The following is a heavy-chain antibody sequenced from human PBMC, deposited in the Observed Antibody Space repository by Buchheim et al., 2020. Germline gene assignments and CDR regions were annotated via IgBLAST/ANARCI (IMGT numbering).Heavy chain of an antibody. V-gene: IGHV3-15*01. CDR2: IKSKTDGGTT. J-gene: IGHJ6*02. CDR1: GFTFSNAW. D-gene: IGHD1-14*01. Sequence: EVQLVESGGGLVKPGGSLRLSCAASGFTFSNAWMSWVRQAPGKGLEWVGRIKSKTDGGTTDYAAPAKGRFTISRDDPKNTLYLQMNSLKTEDTAVYYCTTGGTEPSEDYYYGMDVWGQGTT. CDR3: TTGGTEPSEDYYYGMDV.